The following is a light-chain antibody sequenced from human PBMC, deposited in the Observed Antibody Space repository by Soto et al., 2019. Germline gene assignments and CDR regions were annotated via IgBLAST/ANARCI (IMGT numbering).Light chain of an antibody. CDR1: QSVNNN. CDR3: QQYNDYLPGGT. Sequence: EIVMTQSPATLSVSPGERAALSCKASQSVNNNLAWYQQKPGQAPRLLIYGASTSATGITARSSDGGSGIEFSLTISSLQSSDFAVYYCQQYNDYLPGGTFGQGTKVDIK. V-gene: IGKV3-15*01. J-gene: IGKJ1*01. CDR2: GAS.